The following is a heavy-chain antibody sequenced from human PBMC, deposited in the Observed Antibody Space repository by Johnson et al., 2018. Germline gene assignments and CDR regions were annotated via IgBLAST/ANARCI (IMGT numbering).Heavy chain of an antibody. D-gene: IGHD1-26*01. CDR1: GGTFSSYA. CDR3: AKDLNDGDSGSYYGYYYYYGMYV. V-gene: IGHV1-69*12. Sequence: QVQLVQSGAEVKKPGSSVKVSCKASGGTFSSYAISWVRQAPGQGLEWMGGIIPIFGTANYAQKFQGRVTINADESTSTAHMELSSLRSEDTAVYYCAKDLNDGDSGSYYGYYYYYGMYVWGQGTTVTFSS. J-gene: IGHJ6*02. CDR2: IIPIFGTA.